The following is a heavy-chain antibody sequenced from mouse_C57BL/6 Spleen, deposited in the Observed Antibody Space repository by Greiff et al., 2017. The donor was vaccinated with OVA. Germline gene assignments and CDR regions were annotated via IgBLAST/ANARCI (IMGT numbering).Heavy chain of an antibody. D-gene: IGHD1-1*01. V-gene: IGHV1-53*01. J-gene: IGHJ2*01. CDR1: GYTFTSYW. CDR3: AREGNYYYFDY. CDR2: INPSNGGT. Sequence: VQLQESGTELVKPGASVKLSCKASGYTFTSYWMHWVKQRPGQGLEWIGNINPSNGGTNYNEKFKSKATLTVDKSSSTAYMQLSSLTSEDSAVYYCAREGNYYYFDYWGQGTTLTVSS.